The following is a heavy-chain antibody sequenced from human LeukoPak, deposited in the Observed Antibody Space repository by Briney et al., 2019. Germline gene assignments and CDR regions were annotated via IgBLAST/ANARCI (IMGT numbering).Heavy chain of an antibody. J-gene: IGHJ6*04. V-gene: IGHV4-31*03. CDR1: GGSISSGGYY. D-gene: IGHD5-18*01. CDR3: ARSYSYGYYYYYGMDV. Sequence: SETLSLTCTVSGGSISSGGYYWSWIRQHPGKGLEWIRYIYYSGSTYYNPSLKSRVTISVDTSKNQFSLKLSSVTAADTAVYYCARSYSYGYYYYYGMDVWGKGTTVTVSS. CDR2: IYYSGST.